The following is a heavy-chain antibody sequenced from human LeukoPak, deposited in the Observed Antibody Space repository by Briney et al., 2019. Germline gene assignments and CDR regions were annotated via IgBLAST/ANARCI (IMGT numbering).Heavy chain of an antibody. Sequence: PSETLSLTCTVSGGSLSSYSWSWIRRPAGRGLEWIGSMYSTGSTNYNPSLKSRVTMSIDTSKNQFSLKLDSVTAADTAVYYCAREQLVGGRSFDYWGQGTLVTVSS. J-gene: IGHJ4*02. CDR3: AREQLVGGRSFDY. V-gene: IGHV4-4*07. CDR2: MYSTGST. CDR1: GGSLSSYS. D-gene: IGHD1-26*01.